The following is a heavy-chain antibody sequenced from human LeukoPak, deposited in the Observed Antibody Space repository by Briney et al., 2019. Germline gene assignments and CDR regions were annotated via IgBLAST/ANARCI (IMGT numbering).Heavy chain of an antibody. CDR1: GYTFTDYY. CDR3: ARANFLYCSSSTCLFDS. V-gene: IGHV1-2*02. Sequence: GASVKVSCKASGYTFTDYYMHWVRQAPGQGFEWMGWINPNDGDTNYAQKFQGRVTMTRDTPISTAHMEVSRLRSDDTAVYYCARANFLYCSSSTCLFDSWGQGTLVTVSS. D-gene: IGHD2-2*01. CDR2: INPNDGDT. J-gene: IGHJ4*02.